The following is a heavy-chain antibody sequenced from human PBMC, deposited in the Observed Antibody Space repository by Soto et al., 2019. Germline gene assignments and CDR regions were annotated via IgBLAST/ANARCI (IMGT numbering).Heavy chain of an antibody. CDR1: GFTFSIYA. CDR3: AKVFLSGSYYGYFQH. D-gene: IGHD1-26*01. J-gene: IGHJ1*01. CDR2: ISVTSGST. Sequence: RGSLRISCSASGFTFSIYAMSWVRQAPGKGLEWVSDISVTSGSTYYADSVKGRFTISRDNSKNTLYLQMSSLRAEDTAVYYCAKVFLSGSYYGYFQHWGQGTLVTVSS. V-gene: IGHV3-23*01.